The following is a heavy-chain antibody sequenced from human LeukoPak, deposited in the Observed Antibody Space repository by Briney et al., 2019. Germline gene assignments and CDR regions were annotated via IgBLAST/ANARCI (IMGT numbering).Heavy chain of an antibody. CDR2: ISWNSGSI. J-gene: IGHJ5*02. CDR1: GFTFDDYA. D-gene: IGHD1-1*01. CDR3: AKDIKGTGTTFWFDP. V-gene: IGHV3-9*01. Sequence: GRSLRLSCAASGFTFDDYAMHWVRQAPGKGLEWVSGISWNSGSIGYADSVKGRFAISRDNAKNSLYLQMKSLRAEDTALYYCAKDIKGTGTTFWFDPWGQGTLVTVSS.